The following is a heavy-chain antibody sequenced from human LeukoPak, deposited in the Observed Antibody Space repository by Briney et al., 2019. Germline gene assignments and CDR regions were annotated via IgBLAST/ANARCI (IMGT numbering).Heavy chain of an antibody. D-gene: IGHD4-23*01. CDR1: GGSISSSNYY. V-gene: IGHV4-39*07. CDR3: AREPDYGGNSGLDY. Sequence: ASETLSLTCTASGGSISSSNYYWGWIRQPPGKGLEWIGSIYYSGSTYYNPSLKSRVTISVDTSKNQFSLKLSSVTAADTAVYYCAREPDYGGNSGLDYWGQGTLVTVSS. J-gene: IGHJ4*02. CDR2: IYYSGST.